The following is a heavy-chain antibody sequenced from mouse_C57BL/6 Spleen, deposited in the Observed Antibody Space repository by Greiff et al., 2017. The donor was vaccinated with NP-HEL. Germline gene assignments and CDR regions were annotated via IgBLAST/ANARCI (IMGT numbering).Heavy chain of an antibody. J-gene: IGHJ2*01. CDR2: INPNNGGT. V-gene: IGHV1-18*01. CDR1: GYTFTDYN. Sequence: VHVKQSGPELVKPGASVKIPCKASGYTFTDYNMDWVKQSHGKSLEWIGDINPNNGGTIYNQKFKGKATLTVDKSSSTAYMELRSLTSEDTAVYYCARRDSSGYHFDYWGQGTTLTVSS. CDR3: ARRDSSGYHFDY. D-gene: IGHD3-2*02.